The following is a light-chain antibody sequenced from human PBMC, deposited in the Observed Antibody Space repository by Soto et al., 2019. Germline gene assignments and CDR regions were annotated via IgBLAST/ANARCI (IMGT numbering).Light chain of an antibody. CDR2: DAS. Sequence: DIPMTQSPSTLSASVGDRVAITCRASQSISTWLAWYQQKPGKAPKLLIYDASTLQSGVPSRFSGSGSGTEFTLTISSLQPDDFATYYCQQCASYPLTFGGGTTLEI. CDR1: QSISTW. V-gene: IGKV1-5*01. CDR3: QQCASYPLT. J-gene: IGKJ4*01.